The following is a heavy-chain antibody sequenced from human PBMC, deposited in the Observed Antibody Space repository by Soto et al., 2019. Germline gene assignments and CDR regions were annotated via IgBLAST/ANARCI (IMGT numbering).Heavy chain of an antibody. D-gene: IGHD5-18*01. J-gene: IGHJ6*02. CDR1: GGSFSGYY. Sequence: TLSLTCAVYGGSFSGYYWSWIRQPPGKGLEWIGEINHSGSTNYNPSLKSRVTISVDTSKNQFSLKLSSVTAADTAVYYCARDRIQLWLGGYYYYGMDVWGQGTTVTVSS. CDR2: INHSGST. CDR3: ARDRIQLWLGGYYYYGMDV. V-gene: IGHV4-34*01.